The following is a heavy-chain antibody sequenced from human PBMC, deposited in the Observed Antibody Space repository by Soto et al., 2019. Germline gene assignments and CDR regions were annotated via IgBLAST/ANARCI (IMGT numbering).Heavy chain of an antibody. CDR2: IKSKTDGGTT. D-gene: IGHD1-26*01. V-gene: IGHV3-15*07. J-gene: IGHJ4*02. CDR1: GFTFSNAW. Sequence: GGSLRLSCAASGFTFSNAWMNWVRQAPGKGLEWVGRIKSKTDGGTTDYAAPVKGRFTISRDDSKNTLYLQMNSLKTEDTAVYYCTTEHFGVIVGATDWVYWGQGTLVTVSS. CDR3: TTEHFGVIVGATDWVY.